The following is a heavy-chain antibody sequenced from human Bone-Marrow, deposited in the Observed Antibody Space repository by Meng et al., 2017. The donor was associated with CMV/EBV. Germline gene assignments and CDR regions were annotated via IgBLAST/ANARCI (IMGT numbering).Heavy chain of an antibody. V-gene: IGHV3-7*04. CDR3: ARGGWRPDS. CDR1: GFTFSSYS. J-gene: IGHJ5*01. CDR2: IKQDASEK. D-gene: IGHD2-15*01. Sequence: GESLKISCAASGFTFSSYSMNWVRQAPGKGLEWVANIKQDASEKYYVDSVKGRFTISRDNAQNSLYLQMNSLRAEDTAVYYCARGGWRPDSWGQGTLVTVSS.